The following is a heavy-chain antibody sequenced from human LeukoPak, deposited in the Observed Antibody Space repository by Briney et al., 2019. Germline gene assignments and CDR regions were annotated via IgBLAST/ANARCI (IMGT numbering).Heavy chain of an antibody. V-gene: IGHV3-30*04. J-gene: IGHJ4*02. CDR3: ARENVDIVATTRVGYFDY. CDR1: GFTFSSYA. Sequence: GGSLRLSCAASGFTFSSYAMHWVRQAPGKGLEWVAVISYDGSNKYYADSVKGRFTISRDNSKNTLYLQMNSLRAEDTAVYYCARENVDIVATTRVGYFDYWGQGTLVTVSS. D-gene: IGHD5-12*01. CDR2: ISYDGSNK.